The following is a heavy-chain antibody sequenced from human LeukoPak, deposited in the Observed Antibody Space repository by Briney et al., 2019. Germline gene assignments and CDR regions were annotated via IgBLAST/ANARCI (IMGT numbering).Heavy chain of an antibody. J-gene: IGHJ4*02. Sequence: GGSLRLSCAASGFTVSSNYMNWVRQAPGKGLEWVSVIFSGGTTYYADSVKGRFTISRDKSKNTLYLQMNSLRAEDTAVYYCARGGDIAARRDFDYWGQGTLVTVSS. CDR1: GFTVSSNY. D-gene: IGHD6-6*01. CDR3: ARGGDIAARRDFDY. V-gene: IGHV3-53*01. CDR2: IFSGGTT.